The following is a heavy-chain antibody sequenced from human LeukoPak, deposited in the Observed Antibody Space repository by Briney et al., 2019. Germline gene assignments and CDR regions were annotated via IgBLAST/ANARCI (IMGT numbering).Heavy chain of an antibody. CDR2: INPNSDST. J-gene: IGHJ4*02. V-gene: IGHV1-2*02. Sequence: ASVKVSCKSSGYTFTDYYIHWLRQAPGEGLEWILWINPNSDSTSGAQRFHGRVTTTRDTSISTVYLELSSLRTDDTAFYYCERHPNLDFWGQGTLVTVSS. CDR1: GYTFTDYY. CDR3: ERHPNLDF.